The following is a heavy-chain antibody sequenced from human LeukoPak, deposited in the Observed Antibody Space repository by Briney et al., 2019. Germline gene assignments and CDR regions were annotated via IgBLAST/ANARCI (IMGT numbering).Heavy chain of an antibody. CDR1: GFTFSSYG. V-gene: IGHV3-74*01. Sequence: GGSLRLSCAASGFTFSSYGMHWVRQAPGKGLVWVSRIDEYGTTINYADSVKGRFTISRNNAGDTLFLQMNSLRAEDTGVYYCATDLSGRQDYWGQGTLVTVSS. CDR2: IDEYGTTI. D-gene: IGHD5-12*01. CDR3: ATDLSGRQDY. J-gene: IGHJ4*02.